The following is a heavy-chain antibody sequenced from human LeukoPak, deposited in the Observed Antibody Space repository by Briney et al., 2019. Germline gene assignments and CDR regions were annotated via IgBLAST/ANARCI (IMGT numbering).Heavy chain of an antibody. V-gene: IGHV3-23*01. CDR3: ARESSISNYFDY. CDR2: ISGSGDST. D-gene: IGHD2-21*01. CDR1: GFTFSSYA. Sequence: GGSLRLSCAASGFTFSSYAMSWVRQAPGKGLEWVSAISGSGDSTYYTDSVKGRFTISRDNSKNTLYLQMNSLRAEDTAVYYCARESSISNYFDYWGQGTLVTVSS. J-gene: IGHJ4*02.